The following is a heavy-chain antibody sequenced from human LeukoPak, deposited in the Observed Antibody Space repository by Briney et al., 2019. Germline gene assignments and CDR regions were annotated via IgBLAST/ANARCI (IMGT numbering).Heavy chain of an antibody. Sequence: GGSLRLSCAASGFTFSSFVLNWVRQAPGKGLEWVSTISGSGGTTYYADSVKGRFTISRGNAKNSLYLQMNSLRAEDTAVYYCARENGGIAAAFGYWGQGTLVTVSS. CDR3: ARENGGIAAAFGY. D-gene: IGHD6-13*01. J-gene: IGHJ4*02. V-gene: IGHV3-21*01. CDR1: GFTFSSFV. CDR2: ISGSGGTT.